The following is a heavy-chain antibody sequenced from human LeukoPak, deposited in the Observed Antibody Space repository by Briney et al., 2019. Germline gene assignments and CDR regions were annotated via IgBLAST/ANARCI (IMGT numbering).Heavy chain of an antibody. J-gene: IGHJ4*02. V-gene: IGHV3-72*01. CDR3: ASPPIYDFWSGYYLH. D-gene: IGHD3-3*01. Sequence: PRGSLRLSCAASGFTFSDHYMDWVRQAPGKGLEWVGRTRNKANSYTTEYAASVKGRFTISRDDSKNSLYLQMNSLKTEDTAVYYCASPPIYDFWSGYYLHWGQGTLVTVSS. CDR2: TRNKANSYTT. CDR1: GFTFSDHY.